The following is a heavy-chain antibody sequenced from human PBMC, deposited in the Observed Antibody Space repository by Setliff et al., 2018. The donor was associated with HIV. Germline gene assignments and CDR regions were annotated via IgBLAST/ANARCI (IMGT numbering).Heavy chain of an antibody. D-gene: IGHD2-21*01. CDR3: ARASRWGSIPFDY. CDR2: IYYSGST. Sequence: PSETLSLTCTVSGGSISSYYWSWIRQPPGKGLEWVGSIYYSGSTNYNPSLKSRVTISVDTSKNQFSLKLSSVTAADTAVYFCARASRWGSIPFDYWGQGTVVTVSS. J-gene: IGHJ4*03. V-gene: IGHV4-59*01. CDR1: GGSISSYY.